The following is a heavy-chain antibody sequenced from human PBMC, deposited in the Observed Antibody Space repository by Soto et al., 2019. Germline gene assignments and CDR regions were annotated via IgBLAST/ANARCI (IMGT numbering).Heavy chain of an antibody. CDR2: ISYDGSNK. Sequence: VQLVESGGGLVKPGGSLRLSCAASGFTFSSYAMHWVRQAPGKGLEWVAVISYDGSNKYYADSVKGRFTISRDNSKNTLYLQMNSLRAEDTAVYYCARDVWAVADPEYFQHWGQGTLVTVSS. CDR1: GFTFSSYA. V-gene: IGHV3-30-3*01. J-gene: IGHJ1*01. CDR3: ARDVWAVADPEYFQH. D-gene: IGHD6-19*01.